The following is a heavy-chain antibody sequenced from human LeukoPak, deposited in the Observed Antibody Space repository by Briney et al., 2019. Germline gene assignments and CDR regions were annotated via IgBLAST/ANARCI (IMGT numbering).Heavy chain of an antibody. D-gene: IGHD3-22*01. CDR2: IYSGGST. V-gene: IGHV3-53*04. CDR1: GFTVSSNY. J-gene: IGHJ4*02. Sequence: GGSLRLSCAASGFTVSSNYMSWVRQAPGKGLEWVSVIYSGGSTYYADSVKGRFTISRHNSKNTLYLQMNSLRAEDTAVYYCARKPDYYDSSGYQPYWGQGTLVTVSS. CDR3: ARKPDYYDSSGYQPY.